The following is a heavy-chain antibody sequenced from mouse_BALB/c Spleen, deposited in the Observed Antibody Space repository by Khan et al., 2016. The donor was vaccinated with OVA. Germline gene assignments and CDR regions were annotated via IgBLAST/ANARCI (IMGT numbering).Heavy chain of an antibody. Sequence: QIQLVQSGPELKKPGETVKISCKASGYTFTNYGMNWVKQAPGKGLKWMGWINTYTGETTYGEDFKGRFAFSLETSASTAYLQINNLKNEDTATYFCARSNYGSSYAMDYWGQGTSVNVSS. V-gene: IGHV9-3-1*01. CDR2: INTYTGET. J-gene: IGHJ4*01. CDR3: ARSNYGSSYAMDY. CDR1: GYTFTNYG. D-gene: IGHD1-1*01.